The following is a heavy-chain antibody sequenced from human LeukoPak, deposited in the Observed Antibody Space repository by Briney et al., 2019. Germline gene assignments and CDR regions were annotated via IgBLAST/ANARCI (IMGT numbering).Heavy chain of an antibody. CDR3: ARSLAAAGPNWFDP. CDR1: GFIFSSYA. J-gene: IGHJ5*02. CDR2: FSGHRGLT. V-gene: IGHV3-23*01. D-gene: IGHD6-13*01. Sequence: GGSLRLSCAASGFIFSSYAMSWVRPAPGKGLEWVSTFSGHRGLTYYADSVKGRFPISRDNSKNTLYLQMNSLRAEDTAVYYCARSLAAAGPNWFDPWGQGTLVTVSS.